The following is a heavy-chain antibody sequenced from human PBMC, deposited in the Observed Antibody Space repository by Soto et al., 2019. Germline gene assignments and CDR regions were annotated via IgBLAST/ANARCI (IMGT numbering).Heavy chain of an antibody. J-gene: IGHJ6*02. Sequence: GGSLRLSCAASGFTFNSYWMHWVRQAPGKGLVWVSRLNSDGSSKYYGDNMKGRFTISRDNAENTVYLQMNSLRDEDTDVYFCARGLKNYYAMDVWGQGTTVTVSS. V-gene: IGHV3-74*01. CDR1: GFTFNSYW. CDR2: LNSDGSSK. D-gene: IGHD3-16*01. CDR3: ARGLKNYYAMDV.